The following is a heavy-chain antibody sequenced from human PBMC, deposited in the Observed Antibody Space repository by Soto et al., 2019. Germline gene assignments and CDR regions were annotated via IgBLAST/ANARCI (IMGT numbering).Heavy chain of an antibody. CDR3: ARANAYNYVRYFFDF. D-gene: IGHD5-12*01. J-gene: IGHJ4*02. Sequence: SETLSLTCTVSGGSISSSSYYWGWIRQSPGMGLEWMGHISSSERASYNPSLQSRLSISRDTSKKQFSLSLTSVTAADTAVYFCARANAYNYVRYFFDFWGQGALVTVSS. V-gene: IGHV4-39*07. CDR1: GGSISSSSYY. CDR2: ISSSERA.